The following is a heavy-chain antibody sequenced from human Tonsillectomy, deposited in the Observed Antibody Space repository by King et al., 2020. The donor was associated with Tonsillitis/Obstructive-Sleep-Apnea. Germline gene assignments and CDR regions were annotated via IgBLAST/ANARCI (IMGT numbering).Heavy chain of an antibody. CDR1: GYTFTDYY. CDR3: ARRYCSSTRCFPDY. J-gene: IGHJ4*02. Sequence: VQLVESGAEVKKPGASVTVSCKASGYTFTDYYMHWVRQAPGQGLEWMGRINPNSGDRNLAQTFQGRVAMTGDTSMSTAYMELSRLRSDDTAVYYCARRYCSSTRCFPDYWGQGTLVTVSS. D-gene: IGHD2-2*01. CDR2: INPNSGDR. V-gene: IGHV1-2*06.